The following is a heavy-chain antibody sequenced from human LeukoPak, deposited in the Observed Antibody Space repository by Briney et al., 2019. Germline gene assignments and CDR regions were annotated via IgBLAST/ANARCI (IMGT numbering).Heavy chain of an antibody. Sequence: GGSLRLSCAAPGFTFSSYSMNWVRQAPGKGLEWVSYISSSSSTIYYADSVKGRFTISRDNAKNSLYLQMNSLRAEDTAVYYCARDDRWVDIAEDYWGQGTLVTVSS. J-gene: IGHJ4*02. CDR1: GFTFSSYS. D-gene: IGHD5-12*01. CDR3: ARDDRWVDIAEDY. V-gene: IGHV3-48*04. CDR2: ISSSSSTI.